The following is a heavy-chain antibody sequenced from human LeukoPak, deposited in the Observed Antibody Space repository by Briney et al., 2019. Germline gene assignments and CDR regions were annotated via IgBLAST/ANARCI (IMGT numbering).Heavy chain of an antibody. CDR2: IKQDGSEK. D-gene: IGHD3-10*01. V-gene: IGHV3-7*01. J-gene: IGHJ4*02. Sequence: GGSLRLSCEASGFTFRTYWMSWVRQAPGKGLEWVANIKQDGSEKYYVDSVKGRFTISRDNVKNSLYLQMNSLSAEDTAVYYCARDLYYGSGSSGHWGQGTLVAVSS. CDR3: ARDLYYGSGSSGH. CDR1: GFTFRTYW.